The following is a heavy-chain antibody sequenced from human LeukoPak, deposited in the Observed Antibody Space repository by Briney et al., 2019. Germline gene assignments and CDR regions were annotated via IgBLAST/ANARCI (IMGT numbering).Heavy chain of an antibody. Sequence: SETLSLTCTVSGGSISSGGYYWSWIRQHPGKGLEWIGYIYYSGSTYYNPSLKSRVTISVDTSKNQFSLKLSSVTAADTAVYYCASGYCSSTSCHGNFGYWGQGTLVTVSS. V-gene: IGHV4-31*03. CDR3: ASGYCSSTSCHGNFGY. D-gene: IGHD2-2*01. J-gene: IGHJ4*02. CDR1: GGSISSGGYY. CDR2: IYYSGST.